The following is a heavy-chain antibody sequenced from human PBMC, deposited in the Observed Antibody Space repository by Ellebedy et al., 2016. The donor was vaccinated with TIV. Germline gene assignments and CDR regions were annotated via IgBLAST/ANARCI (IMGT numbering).Heavy chain of an antibody. Sequence: PGGSLRLSCAASGFTFSSYSMNWVRQAPGKGLEWVAVIWYDGSNKYYADSVKGRFTISRDNSKNTLYMQMNSLRAEDTAVYYCARDRVYGDYVRYYFDYWGQGTLVTVSS. J-gene: IGHJ4*02. V-gene: IGHV3-33*08. D-gene: IGHD4-17*01. CDR2: IWYDGSNK. CDR1: GFTFSSYS. CDR3: ARDRVYGDYVRYYFDY.